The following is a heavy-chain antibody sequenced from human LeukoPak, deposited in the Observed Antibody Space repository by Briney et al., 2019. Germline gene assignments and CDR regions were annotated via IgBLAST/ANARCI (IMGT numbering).Heavy chain of an antibody. Sequence: PSETLSLTCTVSGGSIGSYYWSWIRQPAGKGLEWIGRIYTSGSTNYNPSLKSRVTMSVDTSKNQFSLKLSSVTAADTAVYYCAREYSSGWPSYYYYGMDVWGQGTTVTVSS. CDR1: GGSIGSYY. V-gene: IGHV4-4*07. J-gene: IGHJ6*02. CDR3: AREYSSGWPSYYYYGMDV. CDR2: IYTSGST. D-gene: IGHD6-19*01.